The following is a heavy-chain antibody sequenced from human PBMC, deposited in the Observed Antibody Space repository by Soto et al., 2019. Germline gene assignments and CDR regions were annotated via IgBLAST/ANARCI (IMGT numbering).Heavy chain of an antibody. CDR1: GGTFSSYT. Sequence: QVQLVQSGAEVKKPGSSVKVSCKASGGTFSSYTISWVRQAPGQGLEWMGRIIPILGIANYAQKFQGRVTITADKSTSTEYMDLSSLRSEDTAVYYCARVKSYYYGSASYRYYYYGMDVGGQGNTVTVSS. V-gene: IGHV1-69*02. CDR3: ARVKSYYYGSASYRYYYYGMDV. D-gene: IGHD3-10*01. J-gene: IGHJ6*02. CDR2: IIPILGIA.